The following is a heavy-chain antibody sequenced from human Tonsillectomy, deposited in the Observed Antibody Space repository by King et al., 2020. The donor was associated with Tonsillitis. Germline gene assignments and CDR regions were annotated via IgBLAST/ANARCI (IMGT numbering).Heavy chain of an antibody. D-gene: IGHD6-13*01. CDR1: GFSFRNYG. Sequence: VQLVESGGGVVQPGRSLRLSCAASGFSFRNYGIHWVRQAPGKGLEWVAIIPYDGSNKYYADSVKGRFTVSRDNSKNTLYLQMNSLGGEETAVYSGAKEIAAAGDSYYSYGMDVWGQGTAVTVSS. V-gene: IGHV3-30*18. CDR2: IPYDGSNK. J-gene: IGHJ6*02. CDR3: AKEIAAAGDSYYSYGMDV.